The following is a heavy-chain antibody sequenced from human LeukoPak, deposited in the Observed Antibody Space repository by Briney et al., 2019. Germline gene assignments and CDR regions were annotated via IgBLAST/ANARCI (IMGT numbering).Heavy chain of an antibody. D-gene: IGHD4-17*01. CDR3: ARTTVTAIYYYYYYMDV. Sequence: SETLSLTCAVYGGSFSGYSWTWIRQSPGKGLEWIGQINDRGSTKYNPSLKSRVAISVDTSKNQFFLILNSVTAADTAVYYCARTTVTAIYYYYYYMDVWGKGTTVTVSS. CDR1: GGSFSGYS. CDR2: INDRGST. J-gene: IGHJ6*03. V-gene: IGHV4-34*01.